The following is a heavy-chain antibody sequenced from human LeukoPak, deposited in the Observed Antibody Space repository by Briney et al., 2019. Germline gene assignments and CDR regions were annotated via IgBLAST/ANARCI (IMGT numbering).Heavy chain of an antibody. CDR1: GFTFSGYA. CDR3: AKVTGGDMITYGGLDY. CDR2: IIGGVDTT. J-gene: IGHJ4*02. V-gene: IGHV3-23*01. Sequence: GGSLRLSCAASGFTFSGYAMSWVRQAPGKGLEWGSAIIGGVDTTYYAASVKGRLTISTDNSKNELYLQMNSLRAEDTAVYYCAKVTGGDMITYGGLDYWGQGTLVTVSS. D-gene: IGHD3-16*01.